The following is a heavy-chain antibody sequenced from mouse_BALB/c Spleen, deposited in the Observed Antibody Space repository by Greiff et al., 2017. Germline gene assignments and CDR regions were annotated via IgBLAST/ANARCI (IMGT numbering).Heavy chain of an antibody. J-gene: IGHJ4*01. CDR3: ARYYGNYDYYAMDY. D-gene: IGHD2-1*01. V-gene: IGHV1S81*02. CDR2: INPSNGGT. CDR1: GYTFTSYY. Sequence: QVQLQQPGAELVKPGASVKLSCKASGYTFTSYYMYWVKQRPGQGLEWIGGINPSNGGTNFNEKFKSKATLTVDKSSSTAYMQLSSLTSEDSAVYYCARYYGNYDYYAMDYWGQGTSVTVSS.